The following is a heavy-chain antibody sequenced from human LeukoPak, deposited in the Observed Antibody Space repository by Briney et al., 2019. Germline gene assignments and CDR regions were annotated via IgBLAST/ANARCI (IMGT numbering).Heavy chain of an antibody. J-gene: IGHJ6*04. V-gene: IGHV1-46*01. Sequence: ASVKVSCKASGYTLTSCYMPWVRQAPGQGLEWMGIINLSGGSTGYAQNFQGRVTMTRDTSTSTVYMELSSLRSEDTAVYYCARSCSGTSSYREDYYGMDVWGKGTTVTVSS. D-gene: IGHD2-2*01. CDR3: ARSCSGTSSYREDYYGMDV. CDR2: INLSGGST. CDR1: GYTLTSCY.